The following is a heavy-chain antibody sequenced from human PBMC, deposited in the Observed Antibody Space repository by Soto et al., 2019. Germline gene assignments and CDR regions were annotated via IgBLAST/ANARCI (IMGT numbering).Heavy chain of an antibody. Sequence: ASVKVSCTASCYTFTSYGISWVRQSPGQGREWMGLISAYNGKTNYAQKIQGRVTMTTETSTSTAYMELRSLRSEDTAVYYCARDPPYYDFWSGYFNYYYYYMDVWGKGTTVTVSS. J-gene: IGHJ6*03. CDR3: ARDPPYYDFWSGYFNYYYYYMDV. CDR2: ISAYNGKT. D-gene: IGHD3-3*01. V-gene: IGHV1-18*01. CDR1: CYTFTSYG.